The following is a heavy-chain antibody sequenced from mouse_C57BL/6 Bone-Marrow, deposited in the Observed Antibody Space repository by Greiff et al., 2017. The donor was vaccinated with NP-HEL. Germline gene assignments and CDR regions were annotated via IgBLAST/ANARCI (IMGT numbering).Heavy chain of an antibody. J-gene: IGHJ3*01. CDR1: GYTFTDYE. D-gene: IGHD2-4*01. CDR2: IDPETGGT. CDR3: TRFYDYGGAY. V-gene: IGHV1-15*01. Sequence: QVQLQQSGAELVRPGASVTLSCKASGYTFTDYEMHWVKQTPVHGLEWIGAIDPETGGTAYNQKFKGKAILTADKSSSTAYMELRSLTSEDSAVYYCTRFYDYGGAYWGQGTLVTVSA.